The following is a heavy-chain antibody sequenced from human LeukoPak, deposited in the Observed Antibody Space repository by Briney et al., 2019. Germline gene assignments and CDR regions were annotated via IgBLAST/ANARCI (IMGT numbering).Heavy chain of an antibody. J-gene: IGHJ4*02. CDR1: GYTFTDYY. V-gene: IGHV1-2*02. Sequence: ASVKVSCKTSGYTFTDYYVHWVRQAPGQGLEWLASINPYRGSANYAQKIQGRVTMTRDTSVNTAYMDLTSLRFDDTAIYYCARSLRGLYYFDSWGQGTLVTVSS. CDR2: INPYRGSA. D-gene: IGHD3-10*01. CDR3: ARSLRGLYYFDS.